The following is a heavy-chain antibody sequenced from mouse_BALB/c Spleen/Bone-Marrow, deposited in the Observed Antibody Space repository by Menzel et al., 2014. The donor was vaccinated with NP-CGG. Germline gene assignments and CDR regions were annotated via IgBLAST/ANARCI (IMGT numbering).Heavy chain of an antibody. J-gene: IGHJ4*01. CDR1: GFSLTSYG. D-gene: IGHD1-1*01. Sequence: QVQLKQSGPGLVAPSQSLSISCTVSGFSLTSYGVHWVRQPPGKGLEWLGVMWAGGSTDYNSALMSRLSITKDNSKSQLFLKMNSLQTDDTAMYFCARAPLHYGSSIYAMDYWGQGTSVTVSS. CDR3: ARAPLHYGSSIYAMDY. V-gene: IGHV2-9*02. CDR2: MWAGGST.